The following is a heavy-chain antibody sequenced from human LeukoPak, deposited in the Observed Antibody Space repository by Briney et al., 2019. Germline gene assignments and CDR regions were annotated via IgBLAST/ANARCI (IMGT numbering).Heavy chain of an antibody. CDR1: GFTFDDYG. CDR3: ARRSGRTNYYMDV. J-gene: IGHJ6*03. V-gene: IGHV3-20*04. D-gene: IGHD6-19*01. Sequence: GGSLRLSCAASGFTFDDYGMSWVRQAPGKGLERVSGINWNGGSTGYADSVKGRFTISRDNAKNSLYLQMNSLRAEDTALYYCARRSGRTNYYMDVWGKGTTVTVSS. CDR2: INWNGGST.